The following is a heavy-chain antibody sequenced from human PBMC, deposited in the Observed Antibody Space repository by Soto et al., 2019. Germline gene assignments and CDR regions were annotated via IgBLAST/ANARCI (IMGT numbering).Heavy chain of an antibody. D-gene: IGHD3-22*01. CDR2: INPSGGST. CDR3: ARNLEGYDSSGYRGYYFDY. J-gene: IGHJ4*02. CDR1: GYTFTSYY. V-gene: IGHV1-46*01. Sequence: GASVKVSCKASGYTFTSYYMHWVRQAPGQGLEWMGIINPSGGSTSYAQKFQGRVTMTRDTSTSTVYMELSSLRSEDTAVYYCARNLEGYDSSGYRGYYFDYWGQGTLVTVSS.